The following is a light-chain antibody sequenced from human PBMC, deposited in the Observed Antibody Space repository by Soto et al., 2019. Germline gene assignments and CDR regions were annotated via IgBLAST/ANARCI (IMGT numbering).Light chain of an antibody. CDR3: CSYAGSYIYV. J-gene: IGLJ1*01. CDR2: DVS. V-gene: IGLV2-11*01. Sequence: QSALTQPRSVSGSPGQSVTISCTETNSDLGGYKYVSWYQQHPGKAPKLLIYDVSKRPSGVPDRFSGSKSGSTASLTISGLQAEDEADYYCCSYAGSYIYVFATGTKVTVL. CDR1: NSDLGGYKY.